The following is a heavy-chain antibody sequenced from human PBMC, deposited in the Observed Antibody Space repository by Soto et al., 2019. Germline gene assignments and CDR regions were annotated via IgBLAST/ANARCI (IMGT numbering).Heavy chain of an antibody. V-gene: IGHV1-2*04. Sequence: QVQLVQSGAEVKKPGASVKVSCKASGYTFTGYYMHWVRQAPGQGLEWMGWINPNSGGTNYAQKFQGWVTMTRDTSISTAYMELSRLRSDDTAVYYCARGGGWLWELLDVWFDPWGQGTLVTVSS. J-gene: IGHJ5*02. CDR1: GYTFTGYY. D-gene: IGHD1-26*01. CDR2: INPNSGGT. CDR3: ARGGGWLWELLDVWFDP.